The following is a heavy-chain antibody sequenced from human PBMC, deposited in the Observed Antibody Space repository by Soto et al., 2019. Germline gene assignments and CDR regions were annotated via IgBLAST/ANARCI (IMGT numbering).Heavy chain of an antibody. CDR1: GGSISPYY. CDR3: ARLIRDASGSYRLDY. Sequence: SLTCTASGGSISPYYWIWIRQPPGEGMEWLGYIYYSGYTNYNPSLKSRLTISVDTSKNQFSLRLSSVTAADTAVYFCARLIRDASGSYRLDYWGQGTTVTVSS. V-gene: IGHV4-59*08. J-gene: IGHJ4*03. D-gene: IGHD3-10*01. CDR2: IYYSGYT.